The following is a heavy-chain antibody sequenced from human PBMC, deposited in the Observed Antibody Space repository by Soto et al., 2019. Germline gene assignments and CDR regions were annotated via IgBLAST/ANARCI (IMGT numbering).Heavy chain of an antibody. CDR1: GFTFSSYA. CDR2: ISSNGGST. Sequence: PGGSLRLSCAASGFTFSSYAMHWVRQAPGKGLEYVSAISSNGGSTYYANSVKGRFTISRDNSKNTLYLQMGSLRAEDMAVYYCAREGFPGAFDIWGQGTMVTVSS. J-gene: IGHJ3*02. V-gene: IGHV3-64*01. CDR3: AREGFPGAFDI.